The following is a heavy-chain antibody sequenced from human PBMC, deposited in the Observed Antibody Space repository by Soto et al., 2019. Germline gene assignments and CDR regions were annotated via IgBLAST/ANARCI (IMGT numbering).Heavy chain of an antibody. CDR1: GGSISSYY. J-gene: IGHJ6*02. D-gene: IGHD3-3*01. Sequence: QVQLQESGPGLVKPSETLSLTCTVSGGSISSYYWSWIRQPPGKGLEWIGYIYYSGSTNYNPSLKSRVTISVDTSKNQFSLKLSSVTAADTAVYYCAGTPQRTYYDFWSGYPYGMDVWGQGTTVTVSS. CDR3: AGTPQRTYYDFWSGYPYGMDV. V-gene: IGHV4-59*01. CDR2: IYYSGST.